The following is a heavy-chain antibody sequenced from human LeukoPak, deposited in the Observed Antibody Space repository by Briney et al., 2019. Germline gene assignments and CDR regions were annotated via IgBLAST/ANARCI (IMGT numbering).Heavy chain of an antibody. D-gene: IGHD5-12*01. CDR3: ARGKYGGYFIDY. J-gene: IGHJ4*02. CDR2: IKPDGSDT. Sequence: GGTLRLSCGASGFTFTTHWIHWVRQAPGKGLVWVSRIKPDGSDTNYADSVKGRFTISRDNAKNTVYLQMNSLRAEDTAVYYCARGKYGGYFIDYWGQGTLVTVSS. V-gene: IGHV3-74*01. CDR1: GFTFTTHW.